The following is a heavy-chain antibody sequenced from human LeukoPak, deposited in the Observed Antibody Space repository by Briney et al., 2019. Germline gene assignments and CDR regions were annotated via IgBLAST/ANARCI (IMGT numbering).Heavy chain of an antibody. CDR1: GYTFTSYG. CDR3: ARDQRIAAAGTAADY. Sequence: ASVKVSCKASGYTFTSYGISWVRQAPGQGLEWMGWISAYNGNTNYAQKLQSRVTMTTDTSTSTAYMELRSLRSDDTAVYYCARDQRIAAAGTAADYWGQGTLVTVSS. D-gene: IGHD6-13*01. V-gene: IGHV1-18*01. J-gene: IGHJ4*02. CDR2: ISAYNGNT.